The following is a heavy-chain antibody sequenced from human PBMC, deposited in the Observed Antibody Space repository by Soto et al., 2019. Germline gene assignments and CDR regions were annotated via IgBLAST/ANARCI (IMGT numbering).Heavy chain of an antibody. CDR2: ISGSGGTT. Sequence: EVQLLESGGGLVQPGGSLRLSCAASGFTFSNYAMTWVRQAPGKGLEWVSTISGSGGTTYYADSVKGRVTISRDNSRGTLYLQMNSLRAEDTDVHYCAKDRAGFCSGGSCYSGMDVWGKGTTVTVSS. V-gene: IGHV3-23*01. CDR3: AKDRAGFCSGGSCYSGMDV. CDR1: GFTFSNYA. D-gene: IGHD2-15*01. J-gene: IGHJ6*04.